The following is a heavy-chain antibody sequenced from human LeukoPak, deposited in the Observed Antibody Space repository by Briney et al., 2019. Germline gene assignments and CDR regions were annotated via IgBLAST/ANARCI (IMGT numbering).Heavy chain of an antibody. J-gene: IGHJ4*02. D-gene: IGHD3-10*01. V-gene: IGHV5-10-1*01. Sequence: GESLKISCKGSGYSFTTYWISWVRQMPGKGLEWMGMIDPSDSYTNYSPSFQGHVTILADKSISTAYLQWSSLKASDTAMYYRARLERFGGTREYWGQGTLVTVSS. CDR1: GYSFTTYW. CDR3: ARLERFGGTREY. CDR2: IDPSDSYT.